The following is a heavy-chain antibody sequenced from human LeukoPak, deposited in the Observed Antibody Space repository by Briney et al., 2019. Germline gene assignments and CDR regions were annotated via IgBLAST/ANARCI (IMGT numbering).Heavy chain of an antibody. J-gene: IGHJ4*02. CDR2: ISGRTGST. CDR3: AKCGNSGCHLIDY. D-gene: IGHD5-12*01. CDR1: GFTFSTNA. V-gene: IGHV3-23*01. Sequence: GGSLRLSCAASGFTFSTNAMSWVRQAPGKGLEWVSAISGRTGSTYYPDSVKGRFTISRDNSKSTLYLQMDSLRAEDTAVYYCAKCGNSGCHLIDYWGQGTLVTVSS.